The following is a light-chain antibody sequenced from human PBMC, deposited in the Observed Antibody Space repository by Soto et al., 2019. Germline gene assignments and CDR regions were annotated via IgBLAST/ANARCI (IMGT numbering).Light chain of an antibody. Sequence: QSVLTQSPSASASLGASVKLTCTLSSGLSNYAIAWHQQQPEKGPRYLMKLNSDGSHSKGDGIPDRFSGSSSGAERYLTISRLQSEDEADYYCQTWGTGPWVFGGGTKLTVL. CDR2: LNSDGSH. J-gene: IGLJ3*02. CDR1: SGLSNYA. V-gene: IGLV4-69*01. CDR3: QTWGTGPWV.